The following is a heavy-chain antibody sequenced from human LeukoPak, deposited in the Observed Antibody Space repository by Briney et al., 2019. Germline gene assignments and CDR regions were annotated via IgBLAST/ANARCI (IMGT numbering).Heavy chain of an antibody. D-gene: IGHD2-15*01. CDR3: AKHAAYWYFDL. CDR1: GFTFSSYA. J-gene: IGHJ2*01. CDR2: ISNTGGST. Sequence: GGSLRLSCAASGFTFSSYAMSWVRQAPGKGLEWVSTISNTGGSTYYADSVKGRFTISRDNSKNTLLLQMNSLRAEDTAVYNLAKHAAYWYFDLWGRGTLVTVSS. V-gene: IGHV3-23*01.